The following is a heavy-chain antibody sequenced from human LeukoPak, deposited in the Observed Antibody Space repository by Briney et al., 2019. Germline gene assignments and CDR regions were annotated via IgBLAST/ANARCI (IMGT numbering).Heavy chain of an antibody. CDR1: GGSISSGGYY. CDR3: AGEYQEGAFDI. Sequence: PSETLSLTCTVSGGSISSGGYYWSWIRQHPGKGLEWIGYIYYSGSTYYNPSLKSRVTISVDTSKNQFSPKLSSVTAADTAVYYCAGEYQEGAFDIWGQGTMVTVSS. CDR2: IYYSGST. D-gene: IGHD2-2*01. J-gene: IGHJ3*02. V-gene: IGHV4-31*03.